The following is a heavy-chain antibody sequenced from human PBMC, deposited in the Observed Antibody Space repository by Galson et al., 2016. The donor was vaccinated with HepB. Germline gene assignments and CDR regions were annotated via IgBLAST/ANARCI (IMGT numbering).Heavy chain of an antibody. CDR1: GFTINSDY. Sequence: SLRLSCAASGFTINSDYMTWVRQAPGKGLEVVSSISRSGDSTDYADSVKGRFTISRDNSKNTLSLQMNSLTADDTAIYYCVQGSTAPAVWGKGTTVTVSS. D-gene: IGHD1-26*01. CDR3: VQGSTAPAV. V-gene: IGHV3-23*01. CDR2: ISRSGDST. J-gene: IGHJ6*04.